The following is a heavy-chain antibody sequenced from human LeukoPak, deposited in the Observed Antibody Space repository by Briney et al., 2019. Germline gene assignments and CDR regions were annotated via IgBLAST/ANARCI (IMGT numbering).Heavy chain of an antibody. J-gene: IGHJ4*02. CDR2: IIPIFGTA. Sequence: SVKVSCKASGYTFPSYFMHWVRQAPGQGLEWMGGIIPIFGTANYAQKFQGRVTITADESTSTAYMELSSLRSEDTAVYYCARARSYYYDSSGYDQHFDYWGQGTLVTVSS. D-gene: IGHD3-22*01. CDR3: ARARSYYYDSSGYDQHFDY. V-gene: IGHV1-69*13. CDR1: GYTFPSYF.